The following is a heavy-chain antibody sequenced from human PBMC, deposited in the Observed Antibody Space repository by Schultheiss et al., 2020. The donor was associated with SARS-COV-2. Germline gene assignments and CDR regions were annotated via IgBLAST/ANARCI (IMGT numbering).Heavy chain of an antibody. D-gene: IGHD2-2*01. J-gene: IGHJ1*01. CDR2: ISSSSSTI. CDR3: AKDVRYQLHPEYFQH. Sequence: GGSLRLSCAASGFTFSSYSMNWVRQAPGKGLEWVSYISSSSSTIYYADSVKGRFTISRDNAKNSLYLQMNSLRDEDTAVYYCAKDVRYQLHPEYFQHWGQGTLVTVSS. CDR1: GFTFSSYS. V-gene: IGHV3-48*02.